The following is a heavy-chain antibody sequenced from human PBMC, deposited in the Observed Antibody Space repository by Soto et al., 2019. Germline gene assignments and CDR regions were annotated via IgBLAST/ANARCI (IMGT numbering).Heavy chain of an antibody. J-gene: IGHJ6*02. D-gene: IGHD1-26*01. Sequence: ASVKVSCKASGYTFTSYYMHWVRQAPGQGLEWMGIINPSGGSTSYAQKFQGRVTMTRDTSTSTVYMELSSLRSEDTAVYYCATDPGSGSYSEYYYYYGMDVWGQGTTVTVSS. V-gene: IGHV1-46*01. CDR2: INPSGGST. CDR1: GYTFTSYY. CDR3: ATDPGSGSYSEYYYYYGMDV.